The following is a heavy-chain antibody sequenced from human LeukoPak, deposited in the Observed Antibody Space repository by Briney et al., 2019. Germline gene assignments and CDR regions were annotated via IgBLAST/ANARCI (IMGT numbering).Heavy chain of an antibody. CDR2: ISGSGGST. V-gene: IGHV3-23*01. CDR3: AKHRVVVVAATDY. Sequence: PGGSLRLSCAASGFTFSSYAMSWVRQAPGKGLEWVSAISGSGGSTYYAGSVKGRFTISRDNSKNTLYLQMNSPRAEDTAVYYCAKHRVVVVAATDYWGQGTLVTVSS. CDR1: GFTFSSYA. D-gene: IGHD2-15*01. J-gene: IGHJ4*02.